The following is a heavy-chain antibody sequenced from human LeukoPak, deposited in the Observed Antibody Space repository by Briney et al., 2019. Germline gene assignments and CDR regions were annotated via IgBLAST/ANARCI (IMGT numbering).Heavy chain of an antibody. J-gene: IGHJ6*03. CDR2: ISAYNGNT. D-gene: IGHD6-13*01. CDR1: GYTFTGYY. CDR3: ARETTGGLIAAAGTYYYYYMDV. Sequence: GASVKVSCKASGYTFTGYYLHWVRQAPGQGLEWMGWISAYNGNTNYAQKPQGRVTMTTDTSTSTAYMELRSLRSDDTAVYYCARETTGGLIAAAGTYYYYYMDVWGKGTTVTVSS. V-gene: IGHV1-18*04.